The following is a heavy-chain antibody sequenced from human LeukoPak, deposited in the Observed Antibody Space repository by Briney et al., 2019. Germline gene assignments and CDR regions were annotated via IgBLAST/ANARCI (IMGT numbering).Heavy chain of an antibody. Sequence: SETLSLTCTVSGGSISSYYWGWIRQPPGKGLGWIGSIYYSGSTYYNPSLKSRVTISVDTSKNQFSLKLSSVTAADTAVYYCARATRRTYCSGGSCPFGWSDPWGQGTLVTVSS. CDR1: GGSISSYY. D-gene: IGHD2-15*01. J-gene: IGHJ5*02. CDR2: IYYSGST. CDR3: ARATRRTYCSGGSCPFGWSDP. V-gene: IGHV4-39*07.